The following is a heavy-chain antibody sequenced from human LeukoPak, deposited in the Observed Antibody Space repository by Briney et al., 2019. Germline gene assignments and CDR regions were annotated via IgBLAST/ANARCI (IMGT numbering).Heavy chain of an antibody. D-gene: IGHD3-16*01. J-gene: IGHJ4*02. CDR3: ARQELWFRS. V-gene: IGHV4-39*01. Sequence: SETLSPPSSVSGGSVIRTYFFLGWVPPPPRQGLEWIGSIDYRGGTHFSPSLESRVTISVDTSQNQFSLRLMSVTAADTGVYYCARQELWFRSWGQGTLVTVSS. CDR2: IDYRGGT. CDR1: GGSVIRTYFF.